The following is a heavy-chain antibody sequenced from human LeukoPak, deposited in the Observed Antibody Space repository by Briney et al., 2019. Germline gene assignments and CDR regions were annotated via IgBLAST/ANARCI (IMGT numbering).Heavy chain of an antibody. D-gene: IGHD3-22*01. J-gene: IGHJ4*02. Sequence: KTGGSLRLSCAASGFTFSSYSMNWVRQAPGKGLEWVSSISSSSSYIYYADSVKGRFTISRDNAKDSLYLQMNSLRAEDTAVYYCARDHYYDSSKGWVDYWGQGTLVTVSS. CDR2: ISSSSSYI. CDR3: ARDHYYDSSKGWVDY. V-gene: IGHV3-21*01. CDR1: GFTFSSYS.